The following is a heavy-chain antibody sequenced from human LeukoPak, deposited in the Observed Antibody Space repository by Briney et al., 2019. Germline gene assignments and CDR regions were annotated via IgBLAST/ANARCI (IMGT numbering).Heavy chain of an antibody. CDR1: GGTFSSYA. J-gene: IGHJ4*02. D-gene: IGHD4-17*01. V-gene: IGHV1-69*04. Sequence: ASVKVSCKASGGTFSSYAISWVRQAPGQGLEWMGRIIPILGIANYAQKFQGRVTITADESTSTAYMELRSLRSDDTAVHYCARDTTVTTDYWGQGTLVTVSS. CDR3: ARDTTVTTDY. CDR2: IIPILGIA.